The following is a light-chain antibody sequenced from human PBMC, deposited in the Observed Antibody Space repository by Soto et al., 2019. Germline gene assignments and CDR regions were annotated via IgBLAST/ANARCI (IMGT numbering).Light chain of an antibody. CDR2: DAS. J-gene: IGKJ1*01. Sequence: EIVLTQSPATPSLSPGDRATLSCGASQSVSNNYLAWYQHKPGLAPRVLIYDASRRAAGIPDRFSGSGSGTDFTLTISRLEPEDFAVYYCHQHGSSPWTFGQGTKVETK. CDR3: HQHGSSPWT. CDR1: QSVSNNY. V-gene: IGKV3D-20*01.